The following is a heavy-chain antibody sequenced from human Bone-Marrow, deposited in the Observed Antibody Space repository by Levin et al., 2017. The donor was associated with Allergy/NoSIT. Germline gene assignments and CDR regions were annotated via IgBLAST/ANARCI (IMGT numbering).Heavy chain of an antibody. V-gene: IGHV2-70*01. CDR2: IDWDDDK. CDR1: GFSLSTTGMC. D-gene: IGHD5-24*01. CDR3: ARLPGDADGGIPFDI. J-gene: IGHJ3*02. Sequence: SGPTLVKPTQTLTLSCTFSGFSLSTTGMCVSWIRQPPGKAPEWLALIDWDDDKYYNTSLRTRPTISKDTSKNQVVLTMTNVDPVDTGTYYYARLPGDADGGIPFDIWGQGTMVTVSS.